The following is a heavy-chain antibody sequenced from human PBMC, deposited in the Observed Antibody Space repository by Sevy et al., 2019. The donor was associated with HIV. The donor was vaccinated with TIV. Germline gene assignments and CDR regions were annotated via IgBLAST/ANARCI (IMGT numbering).Heavy chain of an antibody. Sequence: GGSLRLSCAASGFTFSSYSMNWVRQAPGKGLEWVSSISSSSYIYYADSVKGRFTISRDNAKNSLYLQMNSLRAEDTAVYYCAREGEMATLDYWGQGTLVTVSS. CDR1: GFTFSSYS. CDR2: ISSSSYI. D-gene: IGHD3-16*01. V-gene: IGHV3-21*01. J-gene: IGHJ4*02. CDR3: AREGEMATLDY.